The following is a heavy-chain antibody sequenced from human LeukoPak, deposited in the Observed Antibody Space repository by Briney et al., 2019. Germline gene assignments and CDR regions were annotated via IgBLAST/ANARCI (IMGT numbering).Heavy chain of an antibody. CDR3: ARDPPPYDSSGYYVY. CDR2: IIPIFGTA. J-gene: IGHJ4*02. V-gene: IGHV1-69*06. D-gene: IGHD3-22*01. CDR1: GGTFSSYA. Sequence: SVKVSCKASGGTFSSYAISWVRQAPGQGLEWMGGIIPIFGTANYAQKFQGRVTITADKSTSTAYMELSSLRSEDTAVYYCARDPPPYDSSGYYVYWGQGTLVTVSS.